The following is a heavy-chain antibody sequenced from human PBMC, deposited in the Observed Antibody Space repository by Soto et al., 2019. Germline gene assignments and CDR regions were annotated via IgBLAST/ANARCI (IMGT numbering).Heavy chain of an antibody. CDR1: GFTFTRYS. V-gene: IGHV3-21*01. CDR2: ISSTTNYI. Sequence: GGSLRLSCAASGFTFTRYSMNWVRQAPGKGLEWVSSISSTTNYIYYADSMKGRFTVSRDNAKNSVYLEMNSLSAEDTAAYYCARESEDLTSNFDYWGQGTLVTVSS. J-gene: IGHJ4*02. CDR3: ARESEDLTSNFDY.